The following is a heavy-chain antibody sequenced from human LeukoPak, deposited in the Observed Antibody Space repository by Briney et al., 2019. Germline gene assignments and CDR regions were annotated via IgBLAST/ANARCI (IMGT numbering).Heavy chain of an antibody. J-gene: IGHJ4*02. D-gene: IGHD4-17*01. CDR3: AREGRYGDYEGY. CDR2: IYSGGST. CDR1: GASLNSYY. Sequence: PSETLSLTCTVSGASLNSYYWSWIRQPAGKGLEWIGRIYSGGSTNYNPSPKSRVTLSVDTSKNQFSLRLSSLTVADTAVYYCAREGRYGDYEGYWGQGTLVTVSS. V-gene: IGHV4-4*07.